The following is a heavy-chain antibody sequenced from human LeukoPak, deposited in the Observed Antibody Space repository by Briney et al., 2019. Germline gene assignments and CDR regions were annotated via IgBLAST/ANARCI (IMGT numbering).Heavy chain of an antibody. V-gene: IGHV3-23*01. CDR3: AKVIGYGEYYFDY. CDR1: GFTFSSYA. J-gene: IGHJ4*02. Sequence: GGSLRLSCAASGFTFSSYAMSWVRQAPGKGLEWVSAISGSGGSTYYADSVKGRFTISRDNSKNTLYLQMNSLRAEDTAVYCCAKVIGYGEYYFDYWGQGTLVTVSS. CDR2: ISGSGGST. D-gene: IGHD4-17*01.